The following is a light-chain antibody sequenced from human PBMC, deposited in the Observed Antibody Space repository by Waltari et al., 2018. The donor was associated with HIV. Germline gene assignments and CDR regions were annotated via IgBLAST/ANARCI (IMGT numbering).Light chain of an antibody. Sequence: DIQMTQSPSSLSASVGDRVTITCRASQSISSYLNWYQQKPGKAPKLLIYAASSLQSGVRSRFTGSGSGTDFGLTISSRQPEDIATYYCKQSYSTPPTFGQGTNVVIK. CDR2: AAS. J-gene: IGKJ1*01. V-gene: IGKV1-39*01. CDR3: KQSYSTPPT. CDR1: QSISSY.